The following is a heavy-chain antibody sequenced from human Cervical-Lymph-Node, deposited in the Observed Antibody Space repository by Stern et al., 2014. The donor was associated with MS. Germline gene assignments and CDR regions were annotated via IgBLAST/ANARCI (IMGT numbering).Heavy chain of an antibody. CDR1: GYTFSNYG. CDR3: ARVEGIGWQSDF. D-gene: IGHD6-19*01. Sequence: QVQLMQSGVEVKKPGASVKVSCKASGYTFSNYGFHWVRQAPGQGLEWMGWISGYNGNTFYAQKFKGRVTMTTDTSTNTAYLGLRSLRSDDTAMYYCARVEGIGWQSDFWGQGTLVTVSS. CDR2: ISGYNGNT. V-gene: IGHV1-18*01. J-gene: IGHJ4*02.